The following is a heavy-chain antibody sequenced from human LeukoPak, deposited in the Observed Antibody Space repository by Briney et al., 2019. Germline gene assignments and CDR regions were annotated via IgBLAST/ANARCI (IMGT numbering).Heavy chain of an antibody. Sequence: PGRSLRLTCTASGFTFNHYGMHWVRQAPGKGLEWVSVVYSGDRTYYADSVKGRFTISRDDPTNTLYLLMNSLRAEDTAVYYCARGYLIDYWGQGTLVTVSS. V-gene: IGHV3-66*01. J-gene: IGHJ4*02. D-gene: IGHD1-26*01. CDR1: GFTFNHYG. CDR2: VYSGDRT. CDR3: ARGYLIDY.